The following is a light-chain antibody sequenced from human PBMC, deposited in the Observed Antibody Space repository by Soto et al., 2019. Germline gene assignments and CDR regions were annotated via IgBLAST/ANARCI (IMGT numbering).Light chain of an antibody. V-gene: IGKV1-8*01. J-gene: IGKJ2*01. CDR3: QQYYSYPPYT. Sequence: AIRMTQSPSSLSASTGDRVTITCRASQGISSYLAWYQQKPGKAPKLLIDAASTLQSGVPSRFSGSGSVTDFTLTISCLQSEDFSTYYCQQYYSYPPYTFGQRTKLEIK. CDR2: AAS. CDR1: QGISSY.